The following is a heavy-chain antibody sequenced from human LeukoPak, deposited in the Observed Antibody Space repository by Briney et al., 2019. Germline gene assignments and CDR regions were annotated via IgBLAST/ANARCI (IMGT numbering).Heavy chain of an antibody. V-gene: IGHV4-59*01. D-gene: IGHD6-19*01. CDR3: ARGRSSGLMWASDS. CDR2: IYYSGST. J-gene: IGHJ4*02. Sequence: SETLSLTCTVSGGSISSYYWSWIRQPPGKGLEWIGYIYYSGSTNYNPSLKSRVTISVDTSKNQFSLKLSSVTAADTAVYYCARGRSSGLMWASDSWGQGTLVTVSS. CDR1: GGSISSYY.